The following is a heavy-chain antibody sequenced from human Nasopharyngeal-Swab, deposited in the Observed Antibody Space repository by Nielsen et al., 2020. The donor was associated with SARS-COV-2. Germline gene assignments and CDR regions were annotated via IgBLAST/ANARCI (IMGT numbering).Heavy chain of an antibody. CDR2: IYYSGST. Sequence: SETLPLTCTVSGGSISSGGYYWSWIRQHPGKGLEWIGYIYYSGSTYYNPSLKSRVTISVDTSKNQFSLKLSSVTAADTAVYYCARAAITMIVVVSAFDIWGQGTMVTVSS. D-gene: IGHD3-22*01. CDR1: GGSISSGGYY. CDR3: ARAAITMIVVVSAFDI. J-gene: IGHJ3*02. V-gene: IGHV4-31*03.